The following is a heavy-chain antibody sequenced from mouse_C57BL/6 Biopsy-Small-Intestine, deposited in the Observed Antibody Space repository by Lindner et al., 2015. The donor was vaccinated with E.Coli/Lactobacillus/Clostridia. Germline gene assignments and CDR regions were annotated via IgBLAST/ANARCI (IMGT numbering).Heavy chain of an antibody. CDR3: TRGDYYDY. J-gene: IGHJ2*01. Sequence: VQLQESGAELVRPGASVTLSCKASGYTFTDYEMHWVKQTPVHGLEWIGAIDPETGGTAYNQKFKGKAILTADKSSSTAYMELRSPTSEDSAVYYCTRGDYYDYWGQGTTLTVSS. V-gene: IGHV1-15*01. D-gene: IGHD1-1*01. CDR2: IDPETGGT. CDR1: GYTFTDYE.